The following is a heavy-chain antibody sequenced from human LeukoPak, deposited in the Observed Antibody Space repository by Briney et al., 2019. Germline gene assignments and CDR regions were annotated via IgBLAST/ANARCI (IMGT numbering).Heavy chain of an antibody. V-gene: IGHV3-11*01. CDR1: GFTFSDHY. D-gene: IGHD2-2*01. J-gene: IGHJ4*02. CDR3: ARDPDTSSKVDY. CDR2: ITSSGSPI. Sequence: PGGSLRLSCAASGFTFSDHYMSWIRQAPGKGLEWVSYITSSGSPIYYADSVKGRFTISRDNAKNSLYLQMYSLRADDTAVYYCARDPDTSSKVDYWGQGTLVTVSS.